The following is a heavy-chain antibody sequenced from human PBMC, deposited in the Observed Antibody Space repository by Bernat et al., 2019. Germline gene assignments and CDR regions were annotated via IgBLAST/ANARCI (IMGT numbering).Heavy chain of an antibody. J-gene: IGHJ4*02. D-gene: IGHD6-19*01. V-gene: IGHV1-69*01. CDR3: ARDLSGYSSGWYGVYFDY. CDR1: GGTFSSYA. CDR2: IIPIFGTA. Sequence: GSSVKVSCKASGGTFSSYAISWVRQAPGQGLEWMGGIIPIFGTANYAQKFQGRVTITADESTSTAYMELSSLRSEDTAVYYCARDLSGYSSGWYGVYFDYWGQGILVTVSS.